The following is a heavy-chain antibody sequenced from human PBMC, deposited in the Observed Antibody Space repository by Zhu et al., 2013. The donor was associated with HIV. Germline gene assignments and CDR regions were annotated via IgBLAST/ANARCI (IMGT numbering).Heavy chain of an antibody. CDR2: ISAYNGNT. J-gene: IGHJ3*02. CDR3: AGNVVVVAATPVDAFVY. V-gene: IGHV1-18*01. D-gene: IGHD2-15*01. Sequence: QVQLVQSGAEVKKPGASVKVSCKASGYTFTSYGISWVRQAPGQGLEWMGWISAYNGNTNYAQKLQGRVTMTTDTSTSTAYMELRSLRSDDTAVYYCAGNVVVVAATPVDAFVYLGPRDNGHRLF. CDR1: GYTFTSYG.